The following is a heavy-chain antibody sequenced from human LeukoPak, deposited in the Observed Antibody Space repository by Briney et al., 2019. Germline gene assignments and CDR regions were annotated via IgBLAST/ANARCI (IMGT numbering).Heavy chain of an antibody. J-gene: IGHJ4*02. D-gene: IGHD3-22*01. CDR2: VYYSGST. Sequence: PSETLSLTCTVSSGSIRSYYWSWIRQPPGKGLEWIGYVYYSGSTDYSPSLKSRVTISVGTSKNQFSLNLTSATAADTAVYYCARLDPPFYSDSRGFDYWGQGTPVTVSS. CDR3: ARLDPPFYSDSRGFDY. V-gene: IGHV4-59*08. CDR1: SGSIRSYY.